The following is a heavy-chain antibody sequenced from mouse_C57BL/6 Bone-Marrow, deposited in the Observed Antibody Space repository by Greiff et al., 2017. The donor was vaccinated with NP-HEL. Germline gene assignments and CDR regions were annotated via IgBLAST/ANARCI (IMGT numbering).Heavy chain of an antibody. V-gene: IGHV1-9*01. Sequence: QVQLKQSGAELMKPGASVKLSCKATGYTFTGYWIEWVKQRPGHGLEWIGEILPGSGSTNYNEQFKGKATFTADTSSNTAYMPLSSLTTEEASVDDCGRWDAAEVAFDYWGQGTTLTVSS. CDR3: GRWDAAEVAFDY. D-gene: IGHD4-1*01. CDR1: GYTFTGYW. J-gene: IGHJ2*01. CDR2: ILPGSGST.